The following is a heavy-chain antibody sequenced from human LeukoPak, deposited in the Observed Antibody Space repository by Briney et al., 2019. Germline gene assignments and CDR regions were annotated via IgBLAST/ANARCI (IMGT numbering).Heavy chain of an antibody. CDR2: IKQDESEK. CDR3: ASEPIVPGPGLLGRRRLAGYYFDY. V-gene: IGHV3-7*01. Sequence: GGSLRLSCAASGFSLSTYWMTWVRQAPGKGLEWVASIKQDESEKYYVDSVKGRFIISRDNAKNSLYLQMNSLRAEDTAVYYCASEPIVPGPGLLGRRRLAGYYFDYWGQGTLVTVSS. J-gene: IGHJ4*02. CDR1: GFSLSTYW. D-gene: IGHD1-26*01.